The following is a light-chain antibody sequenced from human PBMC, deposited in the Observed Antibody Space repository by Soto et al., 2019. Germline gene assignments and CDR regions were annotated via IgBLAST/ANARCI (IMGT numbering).Light chain of an antibody. J-gene: IGLJ1*01. CDR1: SSDVGGSEY. CDR3: SSYTSGSTLYV. CDR2: EVS. V-gene: IGLV2-14*01. Sequence: QSVLTQPAPVSGSPGQSITISCTGTSSDVGGSEYVSWYQQHPGKAPKAMIYEVSDRPSGVSHRFSGSKSANTATLTISGLQPEDEADYYCSSYTSGSTLYVFGTGTKVTVL.